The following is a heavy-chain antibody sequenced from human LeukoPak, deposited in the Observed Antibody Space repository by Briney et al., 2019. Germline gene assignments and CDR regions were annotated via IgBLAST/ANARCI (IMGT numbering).Heavy chain of an antibody. CDR2: IFYTGKT. J-gene: IGHJ4*02. CDR3: ARVFDS. Sequence: SETLSLTCTVSGGSVYTSDYYWGWVRQPPGKGPEWIGDIFYTGKTKYTPSLKSRVSISIETSKNQFSLKLTSVTAADTAVYYCARVFDSWGQGTLVTVSS. V-gene: IGHV4-39*07. CDR1: GGSVYTSDYY.